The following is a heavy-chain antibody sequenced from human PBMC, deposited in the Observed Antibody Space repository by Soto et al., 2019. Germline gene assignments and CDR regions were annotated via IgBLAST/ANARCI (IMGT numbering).Heavy chain of an antibody. CDR2: ISYDGSNK. V-gene: IGHV3-30-3*01. J-gene: IGHJ3*02. CDR3: ARAGSYQDAFDI. CDR1: GFTFSSYA. Sequence: QVQLVESGGGVVQPGGSLRLSCAASGFTFSSYAMHWVRQAPGKGLEWVAVISYDGSNKYYADSVKGRFTISRDNSKNTLYQQMNSRRAEDTAVYDSARAGSYQDAFDIWGQGTKGTGSS. D-gene: IGHD1-26*01.